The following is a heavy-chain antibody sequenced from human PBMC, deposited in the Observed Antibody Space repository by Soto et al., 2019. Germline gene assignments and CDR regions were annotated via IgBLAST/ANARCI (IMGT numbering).Heavy chain of an antibody. D-gene: IGHD3-22*01. Sequence: GGSLRLSCAASGFTFSSYAMSWVRQAPGKGLEWVSAISGSGGSTYYADSVKGRFTISRDNSKNTLYLQMNSLRAEDTAVYYCAKLQWTLAPYYYDSSGYYLSYFDYWGQGALVTVSS. J-gene: IGHJ4*02. V-gene: IGHV3-23*01. CDR3: AKLQWTLAPYYYDSSGYYLSYFDY. CDR2: ISGSGGST. CDR1: GFTFSSYA.